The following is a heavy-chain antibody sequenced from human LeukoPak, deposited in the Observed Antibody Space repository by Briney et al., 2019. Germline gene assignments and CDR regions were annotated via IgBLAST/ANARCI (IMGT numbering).Heavy chain of an antibody. Sequence: GGSLRLSCEASGFTFSSYVMSWVRQAPGKGLEWVSAISGSGGSTYYADSVKGRFTISRDNSKNTLYLQMSSLRAEDTAVYYCAKGLPYYYGSGSYYTGYFDYWGQGTLVTVSS. J-gene: IGHJ4*02. V-gene: IGHV3-23*01. CDR2: ISGSGGST. CDR1: GFTFSSYV. CDR3: AKGLPYYYGSGSYYTGYFDY. D-gene: IGHD3-10*01.